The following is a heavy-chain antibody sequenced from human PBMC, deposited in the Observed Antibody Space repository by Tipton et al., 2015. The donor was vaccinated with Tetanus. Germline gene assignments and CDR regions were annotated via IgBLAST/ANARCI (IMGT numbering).Heavy chain of an antibody. V-gene: IGHV3-30*04. D-gene: IGHD3-16*01. CDR3: AREDGGPTLDYFDS. J-gene: IGHJ4*02. Sequence: SLRLSCAASGFTFSRYAMHWVRQAPGKGLEWVAVITFDGKTKYYVDSVKGRFTLSRDNFENTLYLQMSDLKVEGTAVYYCAREDGGPTLDYFDSWGQGALVIVSA. CDR2: ITFDGKTK. CDR1: GFTFSRYA.